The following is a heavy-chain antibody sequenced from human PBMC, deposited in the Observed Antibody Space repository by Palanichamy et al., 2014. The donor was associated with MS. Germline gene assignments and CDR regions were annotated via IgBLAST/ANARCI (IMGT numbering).Heavy chain of an antibody. Sequence: QVQLVQSGAEVKKPGASVKVSCKTSGYTFTGYYIHWVRQAPGQGLEWMGRINPDSGDTNYPQKFQGRVTLIRDTSNSTAYMELSRLRSDDTAVYFCARVVTVLKYWGQGTLVTVSS. D-gene: IGHD2-21*02. CDR2: INPDSGDT. CDR1: GYTFTGYY. CDR3: ARVVTVLKY. J-gene: IGHJ4*02. V-gene: IGHV1-2*06.